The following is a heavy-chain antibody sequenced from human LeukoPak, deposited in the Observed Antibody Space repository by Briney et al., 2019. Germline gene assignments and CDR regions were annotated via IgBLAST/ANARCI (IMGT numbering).Heavy chain of an antibody. CDR3: ARRECSGGSCYSAGFDY. D-gene: IGHD2-15*01. Sequence: ASVNVSCKASGYTFTGYHMHWVRQAPGQGLEWMGWINPNSGDTSYAQNFQGRVTMTSDTSITTAYMELSGLRSDDTAVYYCARRECSGGSCYSAGFDYWGQGTLVTVSS. V-gene: IGHV1-2*02. CDR2: INPNSGDT. J-gene: IGHJ4*02. CDR1: GYTFTGYH.